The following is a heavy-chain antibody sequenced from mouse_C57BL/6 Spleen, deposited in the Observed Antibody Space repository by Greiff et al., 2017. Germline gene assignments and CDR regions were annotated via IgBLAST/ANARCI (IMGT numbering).Heavy chain of an antibody. CDR2: ISSGSSTI. Sequence: EVKVVESGGGLVKPGGSLKLSCAASGFTFSDYGMHWVRQAPEKGLEWVAYISSGSSTIYYADTVKGRFTISRDNAKNTRFLQMASLRSEDTAMYYCARQGFMDYWGQGTSVTVSS. CDR3: ARQGFMDY. V-gene: IGHV5-17*01. J-gene: IGHJ4*01. CDR1: GFTFSDYG.